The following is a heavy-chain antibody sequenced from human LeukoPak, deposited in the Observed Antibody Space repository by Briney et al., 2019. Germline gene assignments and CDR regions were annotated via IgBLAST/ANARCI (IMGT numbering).Heavy chain of an antibody. CDR1: GYTFTSYY. CDR3: ARDSVGASGIDY. V-gene: IGHV1-46*01. Sequence: ASVKVSYKASGYTFTSYYMHWVRQAPGQGLEWMGIINPSGGSTSYAQKFQGRVTMTRDTSTSTVYMELSSLRSGDTAVYYCARDSVGASGIDYWGQGTLVTVSS. D-gene: IGHD2-15*01. J-gene: IGHJ4*02. CDR2: INPSGGST.